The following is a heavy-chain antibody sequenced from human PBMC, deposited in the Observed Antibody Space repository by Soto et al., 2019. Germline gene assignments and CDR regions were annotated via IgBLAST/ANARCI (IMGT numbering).Heavy chain of an antibody. J-gene: IGHJ4*02. CDR3: FCSSRAQFLDY. Sequence: SGGSLRLSCAASGFTFSGSAMHWVRQASGKGLEWVGRIRSKANSYATAYAASVKGRFTISRDDSKNTAYLQMNSLKTEDTAVYYCFCSSRAQFLDYWGQGTLVTVSS. CDR1: GFTFSGSA. V-gene: IGHV3-73*01. CDR2: IRSKANSYAT. D-gene: IGHD6-6*01.